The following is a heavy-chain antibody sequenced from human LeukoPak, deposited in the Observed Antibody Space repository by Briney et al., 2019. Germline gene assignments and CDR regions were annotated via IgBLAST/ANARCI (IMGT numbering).Heavy chain of an antibody. D-gene: IGHD3-22*01. CDR3: AGEDSNDISGYPTRSFDH. CDR1: GDSNSNYY. CDR2: IYPSGST. V-gene: IGHV4-4*09. Sequence: SETLPLTCTVSGDSNSNYYWSWIRQSPGKGQEWIGYIYPSGSTNYNPSLKSRVTISVDTSMNQFSLKLTSVTAADTAVYYCAGEDSNDISGYPTRSFDHWGQGTLVIVSS. J-gene: IGHJ4*02.